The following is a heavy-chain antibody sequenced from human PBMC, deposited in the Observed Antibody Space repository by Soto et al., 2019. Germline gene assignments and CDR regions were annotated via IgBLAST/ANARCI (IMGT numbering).Heavy chain of an antibody. V-gene: IGHV3-23*01. Sequence: EVHLLESGGNLIQPGGSLRLSCAASGFVFTRYAMSWVRQAPGKGLEWVSAISGAGRDTYYADSVKGRFTISRDSSKNTVYLQMNRLRPEDSAVYCCARDSITNYYETSGYFVFYSWGPGTLVTVSS. CDR2: ISGAGRDT. CDR1: GFVFTRYA. D-gene: IGHD3-22*01. CDR3: ARDSITNYYETSGYFVFYS. J-gene: IGHJ5*01.